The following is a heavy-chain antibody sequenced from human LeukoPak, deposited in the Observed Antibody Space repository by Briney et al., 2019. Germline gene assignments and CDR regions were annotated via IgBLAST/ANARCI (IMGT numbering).Heavy chain of an antibody. CDR3: AKDGVETYGGVSFFDY. Sequence: GGTLRLSCAASGFTFSSYGMSWVRQAPGKGLEWVSAISGSDAGTYYADSVKGRFTISRDNSKNTLYLQMNSLRAEDAAVYYCAKDGVETYGGVSFFDYWGQGTLVTVSS. CDR1: GFTFSSYG. J-gene: IGHJ4*02. V-gene: IGHV3-23*01. D-gene: IGHD4-23*01. CDR2: ISGSDAGT.